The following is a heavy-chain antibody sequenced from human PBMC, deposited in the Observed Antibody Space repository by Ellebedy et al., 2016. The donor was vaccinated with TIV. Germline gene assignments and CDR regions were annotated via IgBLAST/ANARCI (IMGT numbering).Heavy chain of an antibody. V-gene: IGHV3-23*01. D-gene: IGHD3-22*01. CDR3: AKGRGGGSDSSAPRYYFDY. J-gene: IGHJ4*02. CDR1: GFTFSSYA. CDR2: ISNTGSRT. Sequence: GESLKISCAASGFTFSSYAMRWVRQAPGTGLEWVSTISNTGSRTYYADSVEGRFIISRDNSKKTLYLQMNSLRAEDTAVYYCAKGRGGGSDSSAPRYYFDYWGLGTLVTVSS.